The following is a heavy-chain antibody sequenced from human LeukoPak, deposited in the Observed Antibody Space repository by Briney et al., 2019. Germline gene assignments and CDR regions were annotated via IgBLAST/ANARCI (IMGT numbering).Heavy chain of an antibody. J-gene: IGHJ4*02. CDR3: ARDTLHYGSGSGFDY. D-gene: IGHD3-10*01. Sequence: ASVKVSCKASGYTFTSYYMHWVRQAPGQGLEWMGIINPSGGSTSYAQKFQGGVTMTRDTSTSTVYMELSSLRSEDTAVYYCARDTLHYGSGSGFDYWGQGTLVTVSS. V-gene: IGHV1-46*01. CDR2: INPSGGST. CDR1: GYTFTSYY.